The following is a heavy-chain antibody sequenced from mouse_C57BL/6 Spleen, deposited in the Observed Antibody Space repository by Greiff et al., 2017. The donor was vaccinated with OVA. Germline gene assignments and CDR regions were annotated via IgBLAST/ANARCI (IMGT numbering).Heavy chain of an antibody. D-gene: IGHD1-1*02. CDR3: AGGFLAGWSWLAY. CDR1: GYTFTSYW. V-gene: IGHV1-52*01. Sequence: QVQLQQPGAELVRPGSSVKLSCTASGYTFTSYWMHWVKQRPIQGLEWIGNIDPYDSETHYNQKFKDKATLTVDKSSSTDYMQLSSLTSEESAVYYCAGGFLAGWSWLAYWGQGTLVTVSA. J-gene: IGHJ3*01. CDR2: IDPYDSET.